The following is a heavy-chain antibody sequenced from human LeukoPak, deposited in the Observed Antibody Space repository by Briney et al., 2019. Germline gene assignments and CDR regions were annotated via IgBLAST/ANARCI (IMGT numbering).Heavy chain of an antibody. J-gene: IGHJ4*02. V-gene: IGHV3-53*01. CDR2: IYSGGNT. D-gene: IGHD2-15*01. Sequence: GRSLRLSCAASGFTVSSNSMSWVRQAPGKGLEWVSVIYSGGNTYYADSVKGRFTISRDNSKNTLYLQMNSLRAEDTAVYYCARGSPPDYWGQGTLVTVSS. CDR1: GFTVSSNS. CDR3: ARGSPPDY.